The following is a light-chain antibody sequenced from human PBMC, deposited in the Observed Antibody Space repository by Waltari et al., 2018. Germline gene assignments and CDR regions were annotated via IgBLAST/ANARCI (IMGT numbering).Light chain of an antibody. Sequence: QSALTQPASVSGSPGQSITISFTGTSSDVCGYKYVSWYQQYPGKAPKLMISDVNHRPSGVSDRFSGSKSGNTASLTISGLQAEDEADYYCSSYTSGSTLVIFGGGTKLTVL. J-gene: IGLJ2*01. CDR3: SSYTSGSTLVI. CDR1: SSDVCGYKY. CDR2: DVN. V-gene: IGLV2-14*01.